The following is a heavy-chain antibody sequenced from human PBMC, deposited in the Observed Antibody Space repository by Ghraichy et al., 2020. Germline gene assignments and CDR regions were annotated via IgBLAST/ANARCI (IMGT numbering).Heavy chain of an antibody. CDR3: AKDLVSSSGSRYFDL. CDR2: IRYDGSDK. CDR1: GLTFSRYG. Sequence: GGSLRLSCAASGLTFSRYGMHWVRQAPGKGLEWAAFIRYDGSDKYYADSVKGRFTISRDNSKNTLYLQMNSLRAEDTAVYYCAKDLVSSSGSRYFDLWGRGTLVTVSS. V-gene: IGHV3-30*02. D-gene: IGHD6-6*01. J-gene: IGHJ2*01.